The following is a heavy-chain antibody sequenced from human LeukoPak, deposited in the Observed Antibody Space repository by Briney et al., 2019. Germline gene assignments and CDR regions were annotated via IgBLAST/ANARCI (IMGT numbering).Heavy chain of an antibody. CDR3: ARDLLGGDGSGHDY. J-gene: IGHJ4*02. V-gene: IGHV3-7*01. CDR1: GFTFSRYW. D-gene: IGHD3-22*01. CDR2: IKEDGSEK. Sequence: GGSLRLSCAASGFTFSRYWMRWVRQAPGKGLEWVANIKEDGSEKYYVDSVKGRFTISRDNAKNSLYLQMNSLRDEDTAVYYCARDLLGGDGSGHDYWGQGTLVTVSS.